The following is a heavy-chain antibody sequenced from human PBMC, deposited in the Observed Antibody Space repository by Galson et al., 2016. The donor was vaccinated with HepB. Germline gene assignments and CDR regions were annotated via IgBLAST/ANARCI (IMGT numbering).Heavy chain of an antibody. D-gene: IGHD6-6*01. CDR1: GFTLSSCG. J-gene: IGHJ4*02. Sequence: SLRLSCAASGFTLSSCGMYWVRQAPGKGLEWVAVISDDGSNKMYADSVKGRFTISRDNSKNTLYLQMNSLRLEDTAMYYCAKVGSIAARPDYFDSGGPGTLVTVS. CDR2: ISDDGSNK. CDR3: AKVGSIAARPDYFDS. V-gene: IGHV3-30*18.